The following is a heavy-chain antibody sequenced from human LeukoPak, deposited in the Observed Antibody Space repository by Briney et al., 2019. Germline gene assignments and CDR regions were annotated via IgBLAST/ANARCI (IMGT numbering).Heavy chain of an antibody. CDR3: ARSGWSRYYYYYMDV. D-gene: IGHD2-15*01. V-gene: IGHV3-48*03. CDR2: ISSSGSTI. Sequence: GGSLRLSCAASGFTFSSYEMNWVRQAPGKGLEWVSYISSSGSTIYYADSVKGRFTISRDNAKNSLYLQMNSLRAEDTALYHCARSGWSRYYYYYMDVWGKGTTVTISS. CDR1: GFTFSSYE. J-gene: IGHJ6*03.